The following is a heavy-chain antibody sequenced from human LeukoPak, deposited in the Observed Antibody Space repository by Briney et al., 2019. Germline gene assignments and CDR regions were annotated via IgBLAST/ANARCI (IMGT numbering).Heavy chain of an antibody. D-gene: IGHD6-19*01. CDR2: IYHSGST. Sequence: SETLSLTCTVSGYSISSGYYWGWIRQPPGKGLEWIGSIYHSGSTYYNPSPKSRVTISVDTSKNQFSLKLSSVTAADTAVYYCASIAVASPFDYWGQGTLVTVSS. V-gene: IGHV4-38-2*02. CDR1: GYSISSGYY. J-gene: IGHJ4*02. CDR3: ASIAVASPFDY.